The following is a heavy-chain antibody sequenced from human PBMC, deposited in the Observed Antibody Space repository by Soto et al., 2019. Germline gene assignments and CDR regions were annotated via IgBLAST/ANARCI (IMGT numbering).Heavy chain of an antibody. CDR2: IFTDNGDT. CDR3: ARGYQGSFDM. J-gene: IGHJ3*02. D-gene: IGHD2-2*01. CDR1: VYTFTDCY. Sequence: ASVKFACKSSVYTFTDCYMHWVRQVPGQRFEWMGWIFTDNGDTVYSQNFQGRVTITRDTSANTAYMDLSSLTSEDTAIYYCARGYQGSFDMWGQGKMVTVSS. V-gene: IGHV1-3*04.